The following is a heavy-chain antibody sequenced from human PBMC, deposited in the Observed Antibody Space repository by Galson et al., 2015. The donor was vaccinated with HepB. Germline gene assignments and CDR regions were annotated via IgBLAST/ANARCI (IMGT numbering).Heavy chain of an antibody. J-gene: IGHJ4*02. V-gene: IGHV3-23*01. CDR2: ISDDGSST. D-gene: IGHD2-2*01. Sequence: SLRLSCAASGLTFSYYAMSWVRQAPGKGQEWVSSISDDGSSTYYADSVKGRLTISRDNSKTTLYLQMNSLRAEDTAVYYCARHYCTSTTCRNLGFDNWGQGTLVTVSS. CDR3: ARHYCTSTTCRNLGFDN. CDR1: GLTFSYYA.